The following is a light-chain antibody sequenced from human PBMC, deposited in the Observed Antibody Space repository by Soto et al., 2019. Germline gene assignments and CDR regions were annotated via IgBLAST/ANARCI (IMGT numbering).Light chain of an antibody. CDR1: QSINTY. J-gene: IGKJ3*01. Sequence: DIQMTQSPSSLSASVGDRVTITCRASQSINTYLNWYQQRPGKAPDLLIYAASSLQSGVPSRFSGSGSGTDFTLTISSLQPEDFATYYCQQSYSTPFTFVPGTTVALK. V-gene: IGKV1-39*01. CDR2: AAS. CDR3: QQSYSTPFT.